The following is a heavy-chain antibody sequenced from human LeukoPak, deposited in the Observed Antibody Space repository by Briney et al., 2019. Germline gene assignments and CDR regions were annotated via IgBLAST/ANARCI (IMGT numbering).Heavy chain of an antibody. Sequence: ASVKVSCKASGYTFTSYGISWVRRAPGQGLEWMGWISAYNGNTNYAQKLQGRVTMTTDTSTSTAYMELRSLRSDDTAVYYCARAESPTGTTTASDYWGQGTLVTVSS. J-gene: IGHJ4*02. V-gene: IGHV1-18*01. CDR1: GYTFTSYG. CDR3: ARAESPTGTTTASDY. D-gene: IGHD1-1*01. CDR2: ISAYNGNT.